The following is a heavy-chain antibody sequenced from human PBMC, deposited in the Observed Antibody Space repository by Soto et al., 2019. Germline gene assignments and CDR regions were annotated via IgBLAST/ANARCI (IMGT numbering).Heavy chain of an antibody. CDR3: AKVIVVVPAARGYFDY. CDR1: GFTFSSYA. CDR2: ISGSGGST. J-gene: IGHJ4*02. Sequence: GGSLRLSCAASGFTFSSYAMSWVRQAPGKGLEWVSAISGSGGSTYYADSVKGRFTISRDNSKNTLYLQMNSLRAEDTAVYYCAKVIVVVPAARGYFDYWGQGTLVTVSS. D-gene: IGHD2-2*01. V-gene: IGHV3-23*01.